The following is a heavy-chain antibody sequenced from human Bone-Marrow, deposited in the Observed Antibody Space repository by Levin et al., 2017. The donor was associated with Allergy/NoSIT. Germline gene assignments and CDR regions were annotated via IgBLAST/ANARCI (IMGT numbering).Heavy chain of an antibody. Sequence: NASETLSLTCAVYGGSFSGYYWSWIRQPPGKGLEWIGEINHSGSTNYNPSLKSRVTISVDTSKNQFSLKLSSVTAADTAVYYCARVFRMVRGVIINVGGMDVWGQGTTVTVSS. CDR2: INHSGST. J-gene: IGHJ6*02. D-gene: IGHD3-10*01. V-gene: IGHV4-34*01. CDR3: ARVFRMVRGVIINVGGMDV. CDR1: GGSFSGYY.